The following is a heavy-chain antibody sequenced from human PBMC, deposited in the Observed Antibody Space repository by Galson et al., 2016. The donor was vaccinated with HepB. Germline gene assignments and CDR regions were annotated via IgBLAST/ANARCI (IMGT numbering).Heavy chain of an antibody. J-gene: IGHJ6*02. CDR1: SGSVSSGGYY. V-gene: IGHV4-61*08. CDR2: IHNSGSA. Sequence: SETLSLTCTVSSGSVSSGGYYWSWIRQPPGKGLEWIGYIHNSGSANYNPSLKSRVTISIDTSKNQFFLKLTSVTAADTAVYYCARDQGHYNGKDDWGQGTTVTVS. D-gene: IGHD2-2*02. CDR3: ARDQGHYNGKDD.